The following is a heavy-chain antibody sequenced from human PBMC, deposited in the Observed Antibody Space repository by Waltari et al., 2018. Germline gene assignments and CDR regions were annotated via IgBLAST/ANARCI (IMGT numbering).Heavy chain of an antibody. CDR3: ARVGKLGYCSSTSCYTGAFDI. CDR1: GGSISSYY. Sequence: QVQLQESGPGLVKPSETLSLTCPVSGGSISSYYWSWIRQPPGKGLEWIGYIYYSGSTNYNPSLKSRVTISVDTSKNQFSLKLSSVTAADTAVYYCARVGKLGYCSSTSCYTGAFDIWGQGTMVTVSS. V-gene: IGHV4-59*01. D-gene: IGHD2-2*02. CDR2: IYYSGST. J-gene: IGHJ3*02.